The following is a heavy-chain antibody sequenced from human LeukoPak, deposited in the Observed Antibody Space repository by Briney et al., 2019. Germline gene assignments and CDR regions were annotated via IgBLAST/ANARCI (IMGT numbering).Heavy chain of an antibody. CDR1: GYTFTGYY. CDR3: AREGSSRSDDFDY. Sequence: GASVKVSCKASGYTFTGYYMHWARQAPGQGLEWMGWINPNSGGTNYAQKFQGRVTMTRDTPISTAYMELSRLRSDDTAVYYRAREGSSRSDDFDYWGQGTLVTVSS. V-gene: IGHV1-2*02. D-gene: IGHD6-13*01. J-gene: IGHJ4*02. CDR2: INPNSGGT.